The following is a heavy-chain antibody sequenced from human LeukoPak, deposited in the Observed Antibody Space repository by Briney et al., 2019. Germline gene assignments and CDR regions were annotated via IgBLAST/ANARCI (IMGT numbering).Heavy chain of an antibody. D-gene: IGHD2-2*01. Sequence: SETLSLTCTVSGGSISTGGYFCTWIRQHPGKGLEWLVYINYGGSTYYNPSFKSRVTISVDTSKNQLSLKLSSVTAADTAVYYCARRKYCSSTSCYGPFDYWGQGTLVTVSS. CDR1: GGSISTGGYF. CDR2: INYGGST. J-gene: IGHJ4*02. V-gene: IGHV4-31*03. CDR3: ARRKYCSSTSCYGPFDY.